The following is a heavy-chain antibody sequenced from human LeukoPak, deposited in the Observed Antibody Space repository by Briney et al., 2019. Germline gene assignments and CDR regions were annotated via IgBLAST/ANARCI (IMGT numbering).Heavy chain of an antibody. CDR1: GGSFSGYY. D-gene: IGHD3-10*01. CDR2: INHSGST. J-gene: IGHJ6*03. CDR3: ARDDITMVRGVTRYYYYYYMDV. Sequence: PSETLSLTCAVYGGSFSGYYWSWIRQPPGKGLEWIGEINHSGSTNYNPSLKSRVTISVDTSKNQFSLKLSSVTAADTAVYYCARDDITMVRGVTRYYYYYYMDVWGKGTTVTVSS. V-gene: IGHV4-34*01.